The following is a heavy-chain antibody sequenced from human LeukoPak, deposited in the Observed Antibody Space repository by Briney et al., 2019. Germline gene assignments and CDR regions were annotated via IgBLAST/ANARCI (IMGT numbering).Heavy chain of an antibody. D-gene: IGHD6-19*01. V-gene: IGHV1-2*02. CDR3: ARARIAVADTRSVVAY. CDR2: INPNGGGT. CDR1: GYTFTGYY. J-gene: IGHJ4*02. Sequence: ASVKVSCKASGYTFTGYYMHWVRQAPGQGLEWMGWINPNGGGTNYAQKFQGRVTMTRDTSISTASMELSRLRSDDTAVYYCARARIAVADTRSVVAYWGQGTLVTVSS.